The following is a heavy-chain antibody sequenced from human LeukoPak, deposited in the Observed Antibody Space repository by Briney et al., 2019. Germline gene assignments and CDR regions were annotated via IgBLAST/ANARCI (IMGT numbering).Heavy chain of an antibody. D-gene: IGHD6-6*01. CDR3: ARSTSSAPLVL. J-gene: IGHJ4*02. CDR1: GYTFTSYD. Sequence: GASVKVSCKASGYTFTSYDINWVRQATGQGLEWMGWMNPSSGNTGYAQKFQGRVTITRNTSISTAYMELSSLRSEDTAVYYCARSTSSAPLVLWGQGTLVTVFS. V-gene: IGHV1-8*03. CDR2: MNPSSGNT.